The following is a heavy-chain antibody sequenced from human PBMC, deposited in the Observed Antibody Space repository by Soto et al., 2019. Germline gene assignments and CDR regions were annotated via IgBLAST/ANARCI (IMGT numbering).Heavy chain of an antibody. CDR3: AWTGRTTGSDY. CDR2: IDWDEDQ. CDR1: GFSLSTSGVS. D-gene: IGHD4-17*01. V-gene: IGHV2-70*01. Sequence: SGPTLVNPTQTLTLTCTFSGFSLSTSGVSVSWIRQPPGKALEWLALIDWDEDQYYSTSLKTRLTISKETSKNQVVLTMTNMDPVDTATYYCAWTGRTTGSDYWGQGTLVTVSS. J-gene: IGHJ4*02.